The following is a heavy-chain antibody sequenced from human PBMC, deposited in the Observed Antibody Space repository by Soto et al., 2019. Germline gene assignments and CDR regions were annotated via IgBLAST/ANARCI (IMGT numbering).Heavy chain of an antibody. CDR1: GFTFSSYA. Sequence: QVQLVESGGGVVQPGRSLRLSCAASGFTFSSYAMHWVRQAPGKGLEWVAVISYDGSNKYYADSVKGRFTISRDNSKNTRYLQMNSLRAEDTAVYYWARALSEWSFFDLWGRGTLVTVSS. CDR3: ARALSEWSFFDL. D-gene: IGHD3-3*01. CDR2: ISYDGSNK. V-gene: IGHV3-30-3*01. J-gene: IGHJ2*01.